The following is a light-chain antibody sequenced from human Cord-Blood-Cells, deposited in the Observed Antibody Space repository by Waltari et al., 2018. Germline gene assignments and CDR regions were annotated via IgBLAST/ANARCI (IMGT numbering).Light chain of an antibody. Sequence: QSALTQPRSVSGSPGQSATISCTGTSSYVGGYNYVSWYQQHQGQAHKLMFYDVSKRPSGVPDCCSGTKSGNTASLPISGLHAEDVADYYCCSYAGSYVVFGGGTKLTVL. J-gene: IGLJ2*01. CDR3: CSYAGSYVV. CDR2: DVS. CDR1: SSYVGGYNY. V-gene: IGLV2-11*01.